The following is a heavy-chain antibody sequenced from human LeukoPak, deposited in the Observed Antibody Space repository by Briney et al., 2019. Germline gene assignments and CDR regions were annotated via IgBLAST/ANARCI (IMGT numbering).Heavy chain of an antibody. J-gene: IGHJ4*02. CDR1: GYTFTSYY. V-gene: IGHV1-2*02. CDR2: INPNSGGT. Sequence: ASVKVSCKASGYTFTSYYMHWVRQAPGQGLEWMGWINPNSGGTNYAQKFQGRVTMTRYTSINTAYMELNRLSSDDTGMYFCAREFWTGPRYDFWSGPDYWGQGTLVTVSS. D-gene: IGHD3-3*01. CDR3: AREFWTGPRYDFWSGPDY.